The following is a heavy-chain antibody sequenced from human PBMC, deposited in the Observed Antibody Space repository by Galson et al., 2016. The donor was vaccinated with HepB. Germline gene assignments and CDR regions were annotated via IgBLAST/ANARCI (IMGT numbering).Heavy chain of an antibody. CDR2: INSGGST. CDR3: ARGNGGRWFGGPKRPNWFDP. D-gene: IGHD3-10*01. CDR1: GFSVSSTY. V-gene: IGHV3-53*01. J-gene: IGHJ5*02. Sequence: SLRLSCAASGFSVSSTYMNWVRQAPGKGLEWVSVINSGGSTDYANPVKGRFTISRDHSKNTLYLQMNSLRAEDTALYFCARGNGGRWFGGPKRPNWFDPWGQGTLVTVSS.